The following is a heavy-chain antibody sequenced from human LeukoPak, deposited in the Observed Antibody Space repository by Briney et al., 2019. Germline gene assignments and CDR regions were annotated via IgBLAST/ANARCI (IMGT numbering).Heavy chain of an antibody. CDR2: IYTTGKA. D-gene: IGHD3-16*01. J-gene: IGHJ4*02. CDR1: SGSINSWY. V-gene: IGHV4-4*07. Sequence: PSETLSLTCTVSSGSINSWYWGWVRQPAGRGLEWIGRIYTTGKADYNPSLKSRLTMSIDTSKRQFSLNLRSVTAAATAIYSCARHGYTASHYFLDFWSQGTLVTVSS. CDR3: ARHGYTASHYFLDF.